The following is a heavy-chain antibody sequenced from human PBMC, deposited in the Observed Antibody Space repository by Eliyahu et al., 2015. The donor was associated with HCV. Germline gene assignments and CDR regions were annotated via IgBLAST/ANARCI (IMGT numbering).Heavy chain of an antibody. CDR3: ARAHYDSSGYYDF. J-gene: IGHJ4*02. V-gene: IGHV1-2*06. D-gene: IGHD3-22*01. CDR2: INPNSGDT. CDR1: XYTFTXXY. Sequence: QVQLVQSGAXVKKPGASVKVSCXXSXYTFTXXYLHWVRQAPGQGLEXRGXINPNSGDTNYAQNFQGRVTMTRDTSISTAYMELSSLRSDDTAVYYCARAHYDSSGYYDFWGQGTLVTVSS.